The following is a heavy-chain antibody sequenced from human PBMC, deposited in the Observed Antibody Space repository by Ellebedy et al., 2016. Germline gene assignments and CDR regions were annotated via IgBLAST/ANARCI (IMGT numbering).Heavy chain of an antibody. V-gene: IGHV3-74*01. D-gene: IGHD3-16*01. CDR3: AKGGRGHFDY. J-gene: IGHJ4*02. CDR2: ISSDGSST. CDR1: GFSFSSYW. Sequence: GESLKISCAASGFSFSSYWMHWVRQAPGKGPVWVSRISSDGSSTSLADSVKGRFTISRDNANNTLYLHMNSLRAEDTAPYYCAKGGRGHFDYWGQGTLVTVSS.